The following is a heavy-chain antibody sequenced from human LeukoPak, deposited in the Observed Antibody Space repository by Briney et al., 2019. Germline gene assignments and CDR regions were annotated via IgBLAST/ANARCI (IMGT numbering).Heavy chain of an antibody. V-gene: IGHV3-74*01. CDR3: ARKYNWNFPFEF. Sequence: GGSLRLSCAASGFTLSNYWMHWVRQAPGRGLAWVSRISGDGSSTSYADSVKGRFTISRDNAKNTLYLQINSLRTEDTAVYYCARKYNWNFPFEFWGQGTLVTVSS. CDR1: GFTLSNYW. D-gene: IGHD1-7*01. CDR2: ISGDGSST. J-gene: IGHJ4*02.